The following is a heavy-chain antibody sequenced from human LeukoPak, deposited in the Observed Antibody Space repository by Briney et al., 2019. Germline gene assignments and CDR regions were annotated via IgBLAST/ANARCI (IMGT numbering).Heavy chain of an antibody. D-gene: IGHD3-16*02. CDR1: GGSISSGDYY. Sequence: PSQTLSLTCTVSGGSISSGDYYWSWIRQPPGKGLEWIGYIYYSGSTYYNPSLKSRVTISVDTSKNQLSPKLSSVTAADTAVYYCARGPNYDYVWGSYRNFDYWGQGTLVTVSS. CDR3: ARGPNYDYVWGSYRNFDY. V-gene: IGHV4-30-4*01. CDR2: IYYSGST. J-gene: IGHJ4*02.